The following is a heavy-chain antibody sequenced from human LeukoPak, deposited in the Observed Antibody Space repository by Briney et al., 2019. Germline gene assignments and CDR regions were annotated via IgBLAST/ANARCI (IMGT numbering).Heavy chain of an antibody. CDR1: GGSISSGGYY. CDR2: IYYSGST. CDR3: ASHDSSGYYDAFDI. V-gene: IGHV4-31*03. J-gene: IGHJ3*02. Sequence: PSQTLSLTCTVSGGSISSGGYYWSWTRQHPGKGLEWIGYIYYSGSTYYNPSLKSRVTISVDTSKNQFSLKLSSVTAADTAVYYCASHDSSGYYDAFDIWGQGTMVTVSS. D-gene: IGHD3-22*01.